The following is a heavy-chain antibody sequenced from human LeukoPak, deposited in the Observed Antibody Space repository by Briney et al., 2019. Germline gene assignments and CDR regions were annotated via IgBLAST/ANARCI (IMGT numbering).Heavy chain of an antibody. D-gene: IGHD6-13*01. V-gene: IGHV3-23*01. CDR2: ISGSGGNT. CDR1: GFTFSSYG. J-gene: IGHJ1*01. Sequence: AGGSLRLSCAASGFTFSSYGMSWVRQAPGKGREWVSAISGSGGNTYYADSVKGRFTISRDNSKNTLYLQMNNLRAEDTAVYYCAKPAAVPQHWGQGTLVTVSS. CDR3: AKPAAVPQH.